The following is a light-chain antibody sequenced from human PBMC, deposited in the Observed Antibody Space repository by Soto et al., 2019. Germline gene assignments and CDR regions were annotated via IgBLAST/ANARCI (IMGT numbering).Light chain of an antibody. CDR2: DVS. CDR3: SSYTSSSTLT. Sequence: QSALTQPASVSGSPGQSITISCTGTSSDVGDYDFVSWYQHHPGKAPKLMIYDVSNRPSGVSNRFSGSKSGNTASLTISGLQAEDEADYYCSSYTSSSTLTFGGGTKVTVL. CDR1: SSDVGDYDF. J-gene: IGLJ2*01. V-gene: IGLV2-14*03.